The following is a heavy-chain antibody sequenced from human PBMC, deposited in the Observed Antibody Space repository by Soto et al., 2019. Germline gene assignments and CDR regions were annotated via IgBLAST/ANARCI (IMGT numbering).Heavy chain of an antibody. V-gene: IGHV1-2*02. CDR2: INPNSGGT. Sequence: ASVKVSCKASGYTFTGYYMHWVRQAPGQGLEWMGWINPNSGGTNYAQKFQGRVTMTRDTSISTAYMELSRLRSDDTAVYYCARERDSRSANDAFDIWGQGIMVTVSS. CDR1: GYTFTGYY. D-gene: IGHD3-10*01. CDR3: ARERDSRSANDAFDI. J-gene: IGHJ3*02.